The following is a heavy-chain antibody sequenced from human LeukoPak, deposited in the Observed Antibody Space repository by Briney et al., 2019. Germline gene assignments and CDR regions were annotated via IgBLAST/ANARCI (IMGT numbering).Heavy chain of an antibody. CDR2: IKQDGSEE. CDR1: GFTFSSYW. CDR3: ARDYGGNSIDY. Sequence: GGSLRLSCAASGFTFSSYWMSWVRQAPGKGLEWVANIKQDGSEEYYVDSVKGRFTISRDNAKNSLYLQMNSLRAEDTAVYYCARDYGGNSIDYWGQGTLVTVSS. J-gene: IGHJ4*02. V-gene: IGHV3-7*01. D-gene: IGHD4-23*01.